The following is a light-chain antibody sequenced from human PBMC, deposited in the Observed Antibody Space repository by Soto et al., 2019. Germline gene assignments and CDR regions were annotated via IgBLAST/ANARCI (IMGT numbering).Light chain of an antibody. CDR2: DTS. J-gene: IGKJ4*01. Sequence: EIVMTQSPATPSVSPGERATLSCRASQSVSSNLAWYQHKPGQTPRVIIYDTSTRATGVPARFSGSRSGTEFTLTINSLQSEDFAVYYCQRYNNWPLTFGGGTKVDIK. CDR3: QRYNNWPLT. V-gene: IGKV3-15*01. CDR1: QSVSSN.